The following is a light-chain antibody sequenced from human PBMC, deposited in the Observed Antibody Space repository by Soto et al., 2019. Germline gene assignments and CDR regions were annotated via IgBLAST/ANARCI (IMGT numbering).Light chain of an antibody. CDR2: DAS. J-gene: IGKJ5*01. CDR1: DNIGSN. CDR3: QQYDDLPIT. V-gene: IGKV1-33*01. Sequence: DIQLTQSPASLSASVGARVTITCRASDNIGSNLNWYQHQTGKAPKLLIYDASNLESGVPSRFSGSGSGTDFTFTISSLQPEDIATYYCQQYDDLPITFGQGTRLEIK.